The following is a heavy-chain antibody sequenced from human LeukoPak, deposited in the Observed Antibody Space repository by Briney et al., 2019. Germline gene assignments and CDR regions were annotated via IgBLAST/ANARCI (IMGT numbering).Heavy chain of an antibody. CDR3: ARAKSGGYYYGSGTHRLGYFDY. CDR1: GGSFSGYY. D-gene: IGHD3-10*01. CDR2: INHSGST. J-gene: IGHJ4*02. Sequence: PSETLSLTCAVYGGSFSGYYWSWIRQPPGKGLEWIGEINHSGSTNYNPSLKSRVTISVDTSKNQFSLKLSSVTAADTAVYYCARAKSGGYYYGSGTHRLGYFDYWGQGTLVTVSS. V-gene: IGHV4-34*01.